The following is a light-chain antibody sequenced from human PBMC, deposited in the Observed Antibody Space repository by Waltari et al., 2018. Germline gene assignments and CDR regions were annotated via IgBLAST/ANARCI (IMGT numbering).Light chain of an antibody. Sequence: QSALTQPASVSGSPGQSITISCTGTSSDVGGYNYVSWYQQHPGKAPKLMIYDVSKRPSGVSNRFSGSKSGNTASLTISGLQAEDEADYYCSSYTSSSPFEVVFGGGTKLTVL. CDR1: SSDVGGYNY. J-gene: IGLJ2*01. V-gene: IGLV2-14*01. CDR3: SSYTSSSPFEVV. CDR2: DVS.